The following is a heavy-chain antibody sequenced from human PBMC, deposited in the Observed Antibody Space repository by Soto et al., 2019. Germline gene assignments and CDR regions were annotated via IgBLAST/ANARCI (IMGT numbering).Heavy chain of an antibody. CDR3: ARDTYYYDSSGYYYVNAFDI. CDR1: RLSVSSCRLY. D-gene: IGHD3-22*01. V-gene: IGHV4-61*01. Sequence: LEKLFLKCICSRLSVSSCRLYWRWIWQTPGKGLMWIGYLCYSGSTNYNPSLKSRVTISVDTSKNQFSPKLSSVTAADTAVYYWARDTYYYDSSGYYYVNAFDIWGQGTMVTVS. J-gene: IGHJ3*02. CDR2: LCYSGST.